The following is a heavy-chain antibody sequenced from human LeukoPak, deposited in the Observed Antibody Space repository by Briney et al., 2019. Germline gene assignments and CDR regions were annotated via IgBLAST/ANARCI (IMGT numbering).Heavy chain of an antibody. D-gene: IGHD3-22*01. V-gene: IGHV3-9*01. J-gene: IGHJ4*02. CDR1: GFTFDDYA. CDR3: AKARTYYYDSSGYLDY. CDR2: ISWNSGSI. Sequence: PGRSLRLSCAASGFTFDDYAMHWVRQAPGKGLEWVSGISWNSGSIGYADSVKGRFTISRDNAKNSLYLQMNSLRAEDTALYYCAKARTYYYDSSGYLDYWGQGTLVTVSS.